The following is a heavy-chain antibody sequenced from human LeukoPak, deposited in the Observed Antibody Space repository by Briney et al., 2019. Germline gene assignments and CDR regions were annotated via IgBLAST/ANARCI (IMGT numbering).Heavy chain of an antibody. CDR2: IHYSGLT. CDR1: GGSVNGYY. CDR3: ARDPPEDEWNSLDS. V-gene: IGHV4-59*02. D-gene: IGHD1-7*01. J-gene: IGHJ4*02. Sequence: SETLSVTCTVSGGSVNGYYWNWIRQAPGKGLEWIGFIHYSGLTVYSPSLQSRVSMSVDTSRNQFSLDLSSVTAADTALYYCARDPPEDEWNSLDSWGQGILVTVSS.